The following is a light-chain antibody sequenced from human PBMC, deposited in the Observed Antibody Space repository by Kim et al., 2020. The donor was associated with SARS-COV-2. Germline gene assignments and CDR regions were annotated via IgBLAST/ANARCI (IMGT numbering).Light chain of an antibody. CDR3: SSYTTDKIYV. Sequence: GQSVTISCTGTNSDVGNFTRVSWYQQPPGTAPKLLLYEVDNRLSGVPGRFSGSKAGNTASLTISGLQAEDEGDYYCSSYTTDKIYVFGTGTKVTVL. J-gene: IGLJ1*01. CDR2: EVD. CDR1: NSDVGNFTR. V-gene: IGLV2-18*02.